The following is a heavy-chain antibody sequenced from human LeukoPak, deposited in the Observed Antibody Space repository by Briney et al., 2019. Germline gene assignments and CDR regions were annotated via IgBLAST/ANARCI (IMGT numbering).Heavy chain of an antibody. D-gene: IGHD5-18*01. CDR1: GGSISSSSYY. CDR2: IYYSGST. V-gene: IGHV4-39*07. CDR3: ARDSGTPYSYGPLAYFDY. J-gene: IGHJ4*02. Sequence: SETLSLTCTVSGGSISSSSYYWGWIRQPPGKGLEWIGSIYYSGSTYYNPSLKSRVTISVDTSKNQFSLKLSSVTAADTAVYYCARDSGTPYSYGPLAYFDYWGQGTLVTVSS.